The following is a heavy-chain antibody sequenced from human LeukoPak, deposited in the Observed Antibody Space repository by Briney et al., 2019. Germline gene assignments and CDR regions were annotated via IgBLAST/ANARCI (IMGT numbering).Heavy chain of an antibody. CDR2: INHSGST. J-gene: IGHJ4*02. CDR3: ARSLNSYGYGYFDY. V-gene: IGHV4-34*01. CDR1: GGSFSGCY. D-gene: IGHD5-18*01. Sequence: PSETLCLTCAVYGGSFSGCYWSGIRQPPGKELEWIGEINHSGSTNYNPSLKSRVTISVDTSKNQFSLKLSSVTAADTAVYYCARSLNSYGYGYFDYWGQGTLVTVSS.